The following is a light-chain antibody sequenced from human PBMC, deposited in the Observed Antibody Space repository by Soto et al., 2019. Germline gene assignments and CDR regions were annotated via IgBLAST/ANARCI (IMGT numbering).Light chain of an antibody. Sequence: EIVLTQSPGTLSLSPGETATLSCRASQTVGTNFLAWYQQKPGQAPRLLMFGTSNRATDIPDRFGGSGSGTAFTLTISRLEPEDVAVYYCQHYSRTLPWTFGQGTKVEIK. CDR2: GTS. CDR1: QTVGTNF. V-gene: IGKV3-20*01. J-gene: IGKJ1*01. CDR3: QHYSRTLPWT.